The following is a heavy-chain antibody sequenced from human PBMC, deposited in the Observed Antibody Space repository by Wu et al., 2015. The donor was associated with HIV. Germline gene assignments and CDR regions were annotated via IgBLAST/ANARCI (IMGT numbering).Heavy chain of an antibody. J-gene: IGHJ3*02. CDR2: MKPNSGNT. CDR3: ATFYLGKHLGXYVGAFDI. D-gene: IGHD4-23*01. V-gene: IGHV1-8*01. CDR1: GYNFINYD. Sequence: QVQLVQSGAEVTKPGASVKVSCKASGYNFINYDINWFRQAPGQGLEWMGWMKPNSGNTGYGNTAYVQKLQGRFTMTRDTSITTAYMEMSNLRSDDTAMYYCATFYLGKHLGXYVGAFDIWAKGQWSSFLQ.